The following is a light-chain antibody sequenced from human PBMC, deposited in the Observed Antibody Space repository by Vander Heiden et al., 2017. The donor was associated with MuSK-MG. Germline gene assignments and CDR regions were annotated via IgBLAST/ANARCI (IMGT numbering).Light chain of an antibody. J-gene: IGKJ2*01. V-gene: IGKV1-5*03. CDR1: QSISSW. CDR2: KAS. CDR3: QQYNSYPYT. Sequence: DIQMTQSPSTLSASVGDRVTITCRASQSISSWLAWYQQKPEKAPKLLIYKASSLESGVPSRFSGSGSGTEFTLTISSLQPDDFATYYCQQYNSYPYTFGQGTKLXIK.